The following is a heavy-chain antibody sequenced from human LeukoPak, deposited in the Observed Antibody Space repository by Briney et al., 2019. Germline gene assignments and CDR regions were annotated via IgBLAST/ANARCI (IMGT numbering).Heavy chain of an antibody. CDR3: ANRPYANGWYYFGH. D-gene: IGHD6-19*01. J-gene: IGHJ4*02. CDR2: ISGSGGNT. V-gene: IGHV3-23*01. Sequence: PGGSLRLSCAASGFTFSSYAMSWVRQAPGKGLEWVSAISGSGGNTYYADSVKGRFTISRDNSKNTLYLQMNSLRVEDTAIYFCANRPYANGWYYFGHWGRGTLVTVSS. CDR1: GFTFSSYA.